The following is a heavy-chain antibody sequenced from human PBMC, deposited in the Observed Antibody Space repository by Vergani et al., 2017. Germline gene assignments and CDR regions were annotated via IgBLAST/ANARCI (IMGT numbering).Heavy chain of an antibody. CDR3: AREQGSGSYYYYYMDV. J-gene: IGHJ6*03. CDR1: GFTFSSYA. V-gene: IGHV3-23*01. Sequence: EVQLLESGGNLIQPGGSLRLSCGASGFTFSSYAMTWVRLAPGKGLQWVSAISGSGGNTFYTDSVKGRFTISRDNSKDTLYLQMNSLRAEDTAVYYCAREQGSGSYYYYYMDVWGKGTTVTVSS. D-gene: IGHD3-10*01. CDR2: ISGSGGNT.